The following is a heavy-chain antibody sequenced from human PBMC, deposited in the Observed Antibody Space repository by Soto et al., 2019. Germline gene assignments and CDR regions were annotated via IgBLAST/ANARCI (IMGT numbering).Heavy chain of an antibody. Sequence: GGSLRHSCAVSGFTFSSFGMHWVRQAPGKGLEWVAVISYDGSNKDYADSVKGRFTISRDNSKNTLYLQMNSLRVEDTAVYYCAKIRGAVAGRNYYYYGMDVWGHGTTVTVSS. J-gene: IGHJ6*02. V-gene: IGHV3-30*18. CDR1: GFTFSSFG. D-gene: IGHD6-19*01. CDR2: ISYDGSNK. CDR3: AKIRGAVAGRNYYYYGMDV.